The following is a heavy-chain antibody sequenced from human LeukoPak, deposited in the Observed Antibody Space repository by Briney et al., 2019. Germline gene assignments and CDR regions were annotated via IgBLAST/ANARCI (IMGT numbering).Heavy chain of an antibody. D-gene: IGHD3-22*01. CDR3: ARAGYYYDSSALFDY. CDR1: GYTFTSYY. Sequence: ASVKVSCKASGYTFTSYYMHWVRQAPGQGLEWMGIINPSGGSTSYAQKFQGRVTMTRDTSTSTVYMELSSLRSEDTVVYYCARAGYYYDSSALFDYWGQGTLVTVSS. CDR2: INPSGGST. J-gene: IGHJ4*02. V-gene: IGHV1-46*01.